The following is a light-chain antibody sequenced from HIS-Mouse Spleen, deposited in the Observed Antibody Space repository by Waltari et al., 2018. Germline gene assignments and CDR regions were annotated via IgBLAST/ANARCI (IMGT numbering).Light chain of an antibody. V-gene: IGLV3-10*01. CDR2: EDR. CDR1: ALPKKY. CDR3: YSTDSSGNHRV. Sequence: SELTQPPSVSVPPGQTPRITCSGDALPKKYAYWYQQKSGQAPVLVIYEDRKRPSGIPERFSGSSSGTMATLTISGAQVEDEADYYCYSTDSSGNHRVFGGGTKLTVL. J-gene: IGLJ2*01.